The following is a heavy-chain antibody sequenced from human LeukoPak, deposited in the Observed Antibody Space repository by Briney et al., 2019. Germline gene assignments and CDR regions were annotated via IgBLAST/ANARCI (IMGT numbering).Heavy chain of an antibody. Sequence: PGGSLRLSCAASGFTFSSYWMHWVRQAPGKGLVWVSRINTDGSTINYADSVKGRFTISRDNAKNTLYLQMNSLRAEDTAVYDCARAVTIATRSTGYWGQGTLVTVSS. CDR1: GFTFSSYW. D-gene: IGHD6-6*01. J-gene: IGHJ4*02. CDR3: ARAVTIATRSTGY. V-gene: IGHV3-74*01. CDR2: INTDGSTI.